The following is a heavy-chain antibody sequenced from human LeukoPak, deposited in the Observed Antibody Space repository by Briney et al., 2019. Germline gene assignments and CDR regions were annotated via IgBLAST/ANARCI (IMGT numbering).Heavy chain of an antibody. CDR3: AKAPTAGAAAAGHLEN. V-gene: IGHV3-15*01. Sequence: GGSLRLSCAASGFTFSNAWMSWVRQAPGKGREWVGRIKSKTDGGTTDYAAPVKGRFTISRDDSKNTLYLQMNSLKTEDTAVYYCAKAPTAGAAAAGHLENWGQGTLVTVSS. D-gene: IGHD6-13*01. J-gene: IGHJ4*02. CDR1: GFTFSNAW. CDR2: IKSKTDGGTT.